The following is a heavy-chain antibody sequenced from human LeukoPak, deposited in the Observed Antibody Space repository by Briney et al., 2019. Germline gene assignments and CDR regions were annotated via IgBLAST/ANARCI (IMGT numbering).Heavy chain of an antibody. CDR1: GGSISSSSYY. Sequence: SETLSLXCTVSGGSISSSSYYWGWIRQPPGKGLEWIGYIYYSGITNYNPSLKSRVTISVDTSKNQFSLKLSSVTAADTAVYYCAARDGARIDYWGQGTLVTVSS. V-gene: IGHV4-61*05. J-gene: IGHJ4*02. CDR3: AARDGARIDY. D-gene: IGHD3-10*01. CDR2: IYYSGIT.